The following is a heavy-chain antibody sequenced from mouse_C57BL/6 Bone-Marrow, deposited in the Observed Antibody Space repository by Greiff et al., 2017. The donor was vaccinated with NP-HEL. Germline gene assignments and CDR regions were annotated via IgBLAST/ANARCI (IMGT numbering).Heavy chain of an antibody. CDR1: GYTFTDYY. V-gene: IGHV1-26*01. CDR3: DGYYLAWFAY. CDR2: INPNNGGT. Sequence: VQLQQSGPELVKPGASVKISCKASGYTFTDYYMNWVKQSHGKSLEWIGDINPNNGGTSYNQKFKGKATLTVDKSSSTAYMELRSLTSEDSAVESDDGYYLAWFAYWGQGTLVTVSA. J-gene: IGHJ3*01. D-gene: IGHD2-3*01.